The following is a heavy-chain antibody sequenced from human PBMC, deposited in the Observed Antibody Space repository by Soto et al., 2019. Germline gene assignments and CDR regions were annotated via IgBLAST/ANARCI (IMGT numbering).Heavy chain of an antibody. Sequence: GGSLRLSCAASGFTFSSYGMHWVRQAPGKGLEWVAVISYDGSNKYYADSVKGRFTISRDNSKNTLYLQMNSLRAEDTAVYYCAKDYDSSGYYYWGFLPPPGYWGQGTLVTVSS. CDR1: GFTFSSYG. J-gene: IGHJ4*02. CDR2: ISYDGSNK. V-gene: IGHV3-30*18. D-gene: IGHD3-22*01. CDR3: AKDYDSSGYYYWGFLPPPGY.